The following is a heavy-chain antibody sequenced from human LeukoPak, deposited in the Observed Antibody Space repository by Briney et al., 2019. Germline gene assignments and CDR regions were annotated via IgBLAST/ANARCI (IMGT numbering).Heavy chain of an antibody. D-gene: IGHD1-26*01. CDR3: ARVGTVGATTGVWFDP. CDR2: ISAYNGNT. V-gene: IGHV1-18*01. CDR1: GYTFTSYG. J-gene: IGHJ5*02. Sequence: ASVKVSCKASGYTFTSYGISWVRQAPGQGLEWMGWISAYNGNTNYAQKLQGRVTMTTDTSTSTAYMELSSLRSEDTAVYYCARVGTVGATTGVWFDPWGQGTLVTVSS.